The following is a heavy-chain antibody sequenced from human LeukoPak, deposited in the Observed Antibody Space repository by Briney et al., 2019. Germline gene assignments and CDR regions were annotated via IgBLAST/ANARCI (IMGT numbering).Heavy chain of an antibody. Sequence: ASVKVSCKASGYTFTGYYMHWVRQAPGQGLEWMGWINPNSGGTNYAQKFQGRVAMTRDTSISTAYMELSSLRSEDTAVYYCARGRLSGFYYYYGMDVWGQGTTVTVSS. D-gene: IGHD5-12*01. J-gene: IGHJ6*02. CDR1: GYTFTGYY. V-gene: IGHV1-2*02. CDR2: INPNSGGT. CDR3: ARGRLSGFYYYYGMDV.